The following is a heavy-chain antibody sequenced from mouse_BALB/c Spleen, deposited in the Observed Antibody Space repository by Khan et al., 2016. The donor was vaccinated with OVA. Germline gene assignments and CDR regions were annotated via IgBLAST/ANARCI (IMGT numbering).Heavy chain of an antibody. J-gene: IGHJ3*01. CDR3: ARSTYRYAFVY. CDR1: GDSITSGY. Sequence: EVQLQESGPSLVKPSQTLSLTCSVTGDSITSGYWNWIRKSPGNKLEYMGYIIYTGYTYYNPSLKSRISITRHTSENQYYLQLSSVTDADTATYYCARSTYRYAFVYWGQGTLVTVSA. CDR2: IIYTGYT. D-gene: IGHD2-14*01. V-gene: IGHV3-8*02.